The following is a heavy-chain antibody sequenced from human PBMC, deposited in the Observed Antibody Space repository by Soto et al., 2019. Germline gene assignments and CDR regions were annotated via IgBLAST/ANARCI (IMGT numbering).Heavy chain of an antibody. CDR1: GGTFSSYA. D-gene: IGHD6-13*01. Sequence: SVKVSCKASGGTFSSYAISWVRQAPGQGLEWMGGIIPIFGTANYAQKFQGRVTITADESTSTAYMELSSLRSEDTAVYYCARVRLKDSRSPWSASNRGQGTLVTVSS. CDR2: IIPIFGTA. V-gene: IGHV1-69*13. CDR3: ARVRLKDSRSPWSASN. J-gene: IGHJ4*02.